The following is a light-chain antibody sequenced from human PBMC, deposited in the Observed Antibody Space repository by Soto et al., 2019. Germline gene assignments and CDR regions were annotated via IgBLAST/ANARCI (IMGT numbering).Light chain of an antibody. CDR1: QSISVY. Sequence: DIQMTQSPSSLSVSIGDRITITCRSSQSISVYLNWYQKKPGTPPKLLIYDASTLESGGPSGFSGSGSGTEFTLTISSLQPDDSATYYCQQYNSYPYTFGQGTKLEIK. CDR3: QQYNSYPYT. J-gene: IGKJ2*01. CDR2: DAS. V-gene: IGKV1-16*01.